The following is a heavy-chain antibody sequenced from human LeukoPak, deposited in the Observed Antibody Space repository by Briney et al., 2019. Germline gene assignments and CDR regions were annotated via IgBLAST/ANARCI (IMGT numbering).Heavy chain of an antibody. D-gene: IGHD4-17*01. Sequence: SETLPLTCAVSDDSFSSHHWTWLRQPPGKGLEWIGYISYIGSTNYNPSLKSRVTISIDTSRNQFSLRLSSVTAADTAVYYCARDLVTVTKGFDIWGQGTMVSVSS. CDR2: ISYIGST. V-gene: IGHV4-59*11. CDR1: DDSFSSHH. J-gene: IGHJ3*02. CDR3: ARDLVTVTKGFDI.